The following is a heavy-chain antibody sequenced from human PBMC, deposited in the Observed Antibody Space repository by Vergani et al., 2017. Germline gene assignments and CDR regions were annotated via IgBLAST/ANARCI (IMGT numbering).Heavy chain of an antibody. D-gene: IGHD5-24*01. CDR2: ISNSGNTI. CDR3: ARDHRDYNNYPGTFDI. J-gene: IGHJ3*02. CDR1: GFSFSDHY. Sequence: QVQLVESGGGLVKPGGSLRLSCAASGFSFSDHYMTWVRQAPGKGLEWVSYISNSGNTIEYADSLQGRFSISRDNAKSSLFLQMDSLRAEDTAVSYCARDHRDYNNYPGTFDIWGQGSMVTVSS. V-gene: IGHV3-11*01.